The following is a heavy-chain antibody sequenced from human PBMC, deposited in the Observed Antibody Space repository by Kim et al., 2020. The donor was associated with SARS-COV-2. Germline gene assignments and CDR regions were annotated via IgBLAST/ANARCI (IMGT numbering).Heavy chain of an antibody. Sequence: SVKVSCKASGGTFSSYAISWVRQAPGQGLEWMGGIIPIFGTANYAQKFQGRVTITADESTSTAYMELSSLRSEDTAVYYCASYSRYYDFWSGYWGFDYLGQGTLVTVSS. J-gene: IGHJ4*02. V-gene: IGHV1-69*13. CDR3: ASYSRYYDFWSGYWGFDY. CDR2: IIPIFGTA. D-gene: IGHD3-3*01. CDR1: GGTFSSYA.